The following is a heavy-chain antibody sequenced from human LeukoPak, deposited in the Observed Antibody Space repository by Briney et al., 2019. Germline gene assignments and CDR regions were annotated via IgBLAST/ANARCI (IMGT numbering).Heavy chain of an antibody. CDR3: TTDGLVVVPAATDY. Sequence: GGSLRLSCAASGVTFSNAWMSWVRQAPGKGLEWVGRKSKTDGGPTDYAAPVKGRFTISRDDSKNTLYLQMNSLKTEDTAVYYCTTDGLVVVPAATDYWGQGTLVTVSS. D-gene: IGHD2-2*01. CDR2: KSKTDGGPT. CDR1: GVTFSNAW. J-gene: IGHJ4*02. V-gene: IGHV3-15*01.